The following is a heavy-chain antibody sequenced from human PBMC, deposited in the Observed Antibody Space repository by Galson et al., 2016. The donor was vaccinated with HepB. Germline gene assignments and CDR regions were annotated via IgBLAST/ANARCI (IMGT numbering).Heavy chain of an antibody. V-gene: IGHV1-69*13. CDR1: GGTFSSYA. CDR2: IIPISGII. CDR3: ARRTGTAGDAFDM. J-gene: IGHJ3*02. Sequence: SVKVSCKASGGTFSSYAISWVRQAPRQGLEWMGDIIPISGIISYAQSFQGRVTITADESTSTVYMDLSGLRSEDTAFYYCARRTGTAGDAFDMWGQGTMVSVSS. D-gene: IGHD1-7*01.